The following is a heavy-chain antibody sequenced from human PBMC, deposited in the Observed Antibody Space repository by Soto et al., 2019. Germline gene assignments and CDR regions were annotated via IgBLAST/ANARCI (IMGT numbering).Heavy chain of an antibody. CDR1: GFTFSNYA. D-gene: IGHD3-10*01. CDR3: ADDLFLVRGDFDC. CDR2: ISGGVTST. Sequence: EVQLLESGGGLVQPGGSLRLSCAASGFTFSNYALNWVRQPPGEGLEWVSTISGGVTSTYYADSVKGRFTISRDNSKITMSQQMNTLRAEDTALYYCADDLFLVRGDFDCWGRGSMVTVSS. J-gene: IGHJ4*02. V-gene: IGHV3-23*01.